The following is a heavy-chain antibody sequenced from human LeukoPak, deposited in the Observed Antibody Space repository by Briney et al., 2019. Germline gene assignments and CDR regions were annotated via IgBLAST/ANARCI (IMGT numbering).Heavy chain of an antibody. CDR1: GGSISSGSYY. V-gene: IGHV4-61*02. CDR2: IYTSGST. J-gene: IGHJ3*02. Sequence: SQTLSLTCTVSGGSISSGSYYWSWIRQPAGTGLEWIGRIYTSGSTNYNPSLKSRVTISVDTSKNQFSLKLSSVTAADTAVYYCARERPPYYYDSSGYRTDAFDIWGQGTMVTVSS. CDR3: ARERPPYYYDSSGYRTDAFDI. D-gene: IGHD3-22*01.